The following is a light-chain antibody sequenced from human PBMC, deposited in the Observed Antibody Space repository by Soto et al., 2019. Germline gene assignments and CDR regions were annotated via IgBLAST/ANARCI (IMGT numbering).Light chain of an antibody. Sequence: EIVLTQSPGTLSLSPGERATLSCRASQSVSSYLAWYQQKPGQAPRLLIYDASNRAPGIPARFSGSGSGTDFTLTISRLEPEDFAVYYCQQHGSSPITFGQGTRLEIK. J-gene: IGKJ5*01. CDR2: DAS. V-gene: IGKV3-20*01. CDR1: QSVSSY. CDR3: QQHGSSPIT.